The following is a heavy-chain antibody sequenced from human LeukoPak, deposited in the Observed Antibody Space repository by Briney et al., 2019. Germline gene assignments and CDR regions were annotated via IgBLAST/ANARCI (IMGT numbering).Heavy chain of an antibody. J-gene: IGHJ4*02. Sequence: SGGSLRLSCAASGFTLSSYAMSWVRQAPGKGLEWVSAISGSDGITYYADSMKGRFTISRDNSKNTLYLQMNSLRADDTAVYYCAKGPIFGVVRSFDYWGQGTLVTVSS. D-gene: IGHD3-3*01. V-gene: IGHV3-23*01. CDR1: GFTLSSYA. CDR2: ISGSDGIT. CDR3: AKGPIFGVVRSFDY.